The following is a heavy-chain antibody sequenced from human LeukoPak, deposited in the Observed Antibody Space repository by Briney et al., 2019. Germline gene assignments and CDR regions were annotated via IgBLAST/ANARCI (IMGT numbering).Heavy chain of an antibody. CDR1: EFTFSRSG. V-gene: IGHV3-30*18. D-gene: IGHD3-22*01. Sequence: QPGGSLRLSCAASEFTFSRSGMHWVRQAPGKGLEWVAVISYDGSNKYYADSVKGRFTISRDNSKNTLYLQMNSLRAGDTAVYYCAKDSYDRSGYYYYYFASWGQGTQVTVSS. CDR2: ISYDGSNK. CDR3: AKDSYDRSGYYYYYFAS. J-gene: IGHJ4*02.